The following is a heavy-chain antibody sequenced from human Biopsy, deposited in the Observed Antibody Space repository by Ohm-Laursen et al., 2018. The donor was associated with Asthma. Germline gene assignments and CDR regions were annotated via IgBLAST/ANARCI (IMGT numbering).Heavy chain of an antibody. CDR1: GGTFNTYV. V-gene: IGHV1-69*13. CDR3: ARKAGSCISRTCYSLDF. Sequence: SVKVSCKSLGGTFNTYVIGWVRQAPGQGLEWMGGINSVFGTTTYPQKFQDRAAITADDSTSTVYMELSSLRSEDTAVYYCARKAGSCISRTCYSLDFWGQGTLVTVSS. CDR2: INSVFGTT. J-gene: IGHJ4*02. D-gene: IGHD2-2*01.